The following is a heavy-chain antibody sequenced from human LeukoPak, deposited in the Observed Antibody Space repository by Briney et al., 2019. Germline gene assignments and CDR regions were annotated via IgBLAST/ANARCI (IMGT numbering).Heavy chain of an antibody. CDR3: AKNLGRVTTDYAY. J-gene: IGHJ4*02. V-gene: IGHV3-23*01. CDR1: GFTFSSFA. CDR2: ISGSGGST. Sequence: GGSLRLSCAASGFTFSSFAMTWVRQAPEKGLEWVSAISGSGGSTYYADSVKGRFTISRDTKNTLYLQMNSLRAEDTAVYYCAKNLGRVTTDYAYWGQGTLVTVSS. D-gene: IGHD4-17*01.